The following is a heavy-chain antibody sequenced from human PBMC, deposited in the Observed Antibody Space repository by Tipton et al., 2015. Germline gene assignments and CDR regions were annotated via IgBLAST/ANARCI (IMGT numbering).Heavy chain of an antibody. CDR2: IYPGDSDT. CDR3: ARIPSMETNYYYYGMDV. D-gene: IGHD2/OR15-2a*01. J-gene: IGHJ6*02. Sequence: QSGAEMKKPGESLKISCKGSGYIFASYWIAWVRQMPGKGLEWMGIIYPGDSDTRYSPSFQGQVSISVDKSIATTYLYWNSLKASDTAMYYCARIPSMETNYYYYGMDVWGQGTTVTVSS. CDR1: GYIFASYW. V-gene: IGHV5-51*01.